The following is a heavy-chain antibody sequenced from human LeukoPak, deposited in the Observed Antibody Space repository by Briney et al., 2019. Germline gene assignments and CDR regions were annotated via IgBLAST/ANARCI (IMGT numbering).Heavy chain of an antibody. V-gene: IGHV3-23*01. CDR3: AKDLRKGQLVSELGFDY. CDR2: ISGSGGST. Sequence: GGSLGLSCGASGFTFNSYAMSWVRQAPGTGLEWVSAISGSGGSTYYADSVKGRFTISRDNSNNTLYLQMNSLRVEDTAVYYCAKDLRKGQLVSELGFDYWGQGTLVTVSS. J-gene: IGHJ4*02. D-gene: IGHD6-13*01. CDR1: GFTFNSYA.